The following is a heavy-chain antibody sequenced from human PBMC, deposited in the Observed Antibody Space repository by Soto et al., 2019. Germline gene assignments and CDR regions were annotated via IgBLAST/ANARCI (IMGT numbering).Heavy chain of an antibody. D-gene: IGHD6-19*01. J-gene: IGHJ3*02. Sequence: QVQLQESGPGLVQPSETLSLTCTVSGGSINSYYWIWIRQPAGTGLEWSGRISPSGRTNYNPSLKSRVTMSVDTYTTQFSRKLSSVPAAYSAVYYCARGRIAVAGSLEGVAFDIWGQGTRVTVAS. V-gene: IGHV4-4*07. CDR3: ARGRIAVAGSLEGVAFDI. CDR1: GGSINSYY. CDR2: ISPSGRT.